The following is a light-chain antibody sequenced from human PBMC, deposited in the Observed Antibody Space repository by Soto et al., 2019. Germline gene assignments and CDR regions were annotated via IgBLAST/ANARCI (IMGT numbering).Light chain of an antibody. V-gene: IGKV1-39*01. Sequence: DIQMTQSPSSLSASVGDRVTITCRASQSISSYLNWYQHKPGKAPNLLIYAASSLQSGVPSRFSGSGSGTDFTLTISSLQPEDFATYYCQQSYGTPTFGQGTKLEIK. CDR3: QQSYGTPT. CDR2: AAS. J-gene: IGKJ2*01. CDR1: QSISSY.